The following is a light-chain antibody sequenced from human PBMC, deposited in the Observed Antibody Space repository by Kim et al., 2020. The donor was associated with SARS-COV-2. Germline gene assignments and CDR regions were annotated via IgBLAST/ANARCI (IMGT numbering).Light chain of an antibody. Sequence: SSELTQDPAVSVALGQTVSFTCQGDSLRTYYAGWYQQKPGQAPVLVIYDKNNRPSGIPDRFSGSSSGDTASLTITGAQAEDEADYYCNSRDSNDNVVFGG. CDR1: SLRTYY. CDR3: NSRDSNDNVV. V-gene: IGLV3-19*01. J-gene: IGLJ2*01. CDR2: DKN.